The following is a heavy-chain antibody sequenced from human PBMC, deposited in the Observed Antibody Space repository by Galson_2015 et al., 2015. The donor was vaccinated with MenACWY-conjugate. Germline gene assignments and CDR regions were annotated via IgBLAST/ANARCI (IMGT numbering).Heavy chain of an antibody. CDR2: VNRDGSRT. V-gene: IGHV3-74*01. Sequence: SLRLSCAASGFTFRNYWMHWVRQVPGKGLVWVSRVNRDGSRTTYADSVKGRFTISRDNAKNILYLQMSSLRVEDTALYYCAKDSWDVVTVVSCDYFDRWGQGTLVTVSP. J-gene: IGHJ4*02. D-gene: IGHD4-23*01. CDR3: AKDSWDVVTVVSCDYFDR. CDR1: GFTFRNYW.